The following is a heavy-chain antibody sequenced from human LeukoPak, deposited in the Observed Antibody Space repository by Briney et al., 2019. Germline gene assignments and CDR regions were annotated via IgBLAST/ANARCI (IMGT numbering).Heavy chain of an antibody. CDR2: IHYSGST. J-gene: IGHJ1*01. Sequence: PSETLSLTCTVSGGSISSSSYYWGWIRQPPGKGLEWIGSIHYSGSTYYNPSLKSRVTISVDTSKNQFSLKLSSVTAADTAVYYCARPQSGSYDSGYYQHWGQGTLVTVSS. V-gene: IGHV4-39*01. D-gene: IGHD1-26*01. CDR3: ARPQSGSYDSGYYQH. CDR1: GGSISSSSYY.